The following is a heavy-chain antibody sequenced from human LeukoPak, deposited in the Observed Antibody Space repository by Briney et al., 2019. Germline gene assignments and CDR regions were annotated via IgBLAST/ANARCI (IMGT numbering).Heavy chain of an antibody. V-gene: IGHV3-23*01. Sequence: GGSLRLSCASSGFTFSTYAMSWVRQAPGKGLEWVSGISGSSGSTFYAASVKGRFTISRDNSKNTLYLQMSSLRAEDTAVYYCAKDQVATIGHFDYWGQGSLVTVPS. CDR2: ISGSSGST. CDR1: GFTFSTYA. CDR3: AKDQVATIGHFDY. J-gene: IGHJ4*02. D-gene: IGHD5-12*01.